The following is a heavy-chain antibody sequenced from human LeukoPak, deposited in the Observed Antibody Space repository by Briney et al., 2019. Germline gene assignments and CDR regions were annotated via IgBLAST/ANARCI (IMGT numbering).Heavy chain of an antibody. CDR2: ISGSGGST. V-gene: IGHV3-23*01. Sequence: GGSLRLSCAASGFTFSSYAMSWVRQAPGKGLEWVSAISGSGGSTYYADSVKGRFTISRDNSKNTLYLQMNSLRAEDTAVYYCAKRYCSSTSCYTDHAPHHDAFDIWGQGTMATVSS. CDR3: AKRYCSSTSCYTDHAPHHDAFDI. J-gene: IGHJ3*02. D-gene: IGHD2-2*02. CDR1: GFTFSSYA.